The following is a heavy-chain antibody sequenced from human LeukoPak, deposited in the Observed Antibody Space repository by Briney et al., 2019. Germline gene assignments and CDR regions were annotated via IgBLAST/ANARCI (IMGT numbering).Heavy chain of an antibody. CDR1: GFTFTSFD. CDR2: IWYDGSNQ. D-gene: IGHD3-10*01. Sequence: GGSLRLSCTASGFTFTSFDTHWVRQVPGKGLEWVAIIWYDGSNQNYGDSVRGRFTVSRDNFNNTLYLHMTGLRPEDTAIYYCARDSPGVWGQGARVTVSS. CDR3: ARDSPGV. J-gene: IGHJ4*02. V-gene: IGHV3-33*01.